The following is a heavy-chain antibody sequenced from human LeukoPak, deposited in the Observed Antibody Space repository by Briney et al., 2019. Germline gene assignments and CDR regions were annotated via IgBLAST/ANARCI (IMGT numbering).Heavy chain of an antibody. Sequence: GGSLRLSCAVSGFTFSSSWMHWVRQAPGKGLVWVSRINSDGSSTTYADSVKGRFTISRDNAKNTLYLQMNSLRAEDTAVYYCARVQYYGSGSYYNWFDPWGQGTLVTVSS. CDR1: GFTFSSSW. CDR2: INSDGSST. CDR3: ARVQYYGSGSYYNWFDP. V-gene: IGHV3-74*01. J-gene: IGHJ5*02. D-gene: IGHD3-10*01.